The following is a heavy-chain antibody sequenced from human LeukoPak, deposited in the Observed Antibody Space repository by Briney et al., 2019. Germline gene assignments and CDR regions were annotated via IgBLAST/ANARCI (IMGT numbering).Heavy chain of an antibody. D-gene: IGHD5-24*01. Sequence: ASVTVSFKGSGYTFTVYYIHLVRQAPGQGLEWMGWINPNSGGTNYAQKFQGRVTLTRNMSTSTDYLELSSLRSEETAVYYCARDNSVRDEAWWFNPWGQGTLVTVSS. CDR1: GYTFTVYY. V-gene: IGHV1-2*02. CDR2: INPNSGGT. CDR3: ARDNSVRDEAWWFNP. J-gene: IGHJ5*02.